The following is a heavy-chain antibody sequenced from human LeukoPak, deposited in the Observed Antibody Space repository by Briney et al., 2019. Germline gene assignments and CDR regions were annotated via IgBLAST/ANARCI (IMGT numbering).Heavy chain of an antibody. J-gene: IGHJ5*01. CDR1: GFTFSSYW. V-gene: IGHV3-7*01. CDR2: IKRDGNEK. D-gene: IGHD3-10*01. CDR3: AKEGAYPIITYDS. Sequence: PGGSLRLSCAASGFTFSSYWMNWVRQAPGKGLEWAANIKRDGNEKNYVDSVKGRFSISRDNAKNSLYLQMDSLRAEDTAVYYCAKEGAYPIITYDSWGQGALVTVSS.